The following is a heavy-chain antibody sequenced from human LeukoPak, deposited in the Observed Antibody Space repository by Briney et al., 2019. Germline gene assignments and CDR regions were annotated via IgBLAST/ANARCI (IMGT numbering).Heavy chain of an antibody. CDR2: ISSSSGTI. Sequence: GGSLRLSCAASGFTFSTSPMTWVRQAPGKGPEWVSYISSSSGTIYYADSVKGRFTISRDNAENSLNLQMNSLRAEDTAVYHCARGPGSGHYFDYWGQGTLVTVSS. CDR1: GFTFSTSP. V-gene: IGHV3-48*04. CDR3: ARGPGSGHYFDY. J-gene: IGHJ4*02. D-gene: IGHD2-15*01.